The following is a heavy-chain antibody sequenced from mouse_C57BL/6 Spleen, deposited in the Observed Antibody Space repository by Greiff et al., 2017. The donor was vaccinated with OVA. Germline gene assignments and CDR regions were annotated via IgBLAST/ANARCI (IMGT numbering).Heavy chain of an antibody. CDR2: IDPSDSYT. Sequence: VQLQQSGAELVRPGTSVKLSCKASGYTFTSYWMHWVKQRPGQGLEWIGVIDPSDSYTNYNQKFKGKATLTVDTSSSTAYMQLSSLTSEDSAVYYCARGDYDYDVFDYWGQGTTLTVSS. CDR3: ARGDYDYDVFDY. CDR1: GYTFTSYW. D-gene: IGHD2-4*01. V-gene: IGHV1-59*01. J-gene: IGHJ2*01.